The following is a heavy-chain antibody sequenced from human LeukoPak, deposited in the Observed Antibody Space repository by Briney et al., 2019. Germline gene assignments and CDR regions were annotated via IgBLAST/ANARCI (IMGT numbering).Heavy chain of an antibody. J-gene: IGHJ3*02. Sequence: GESLKISCKGSGYSFTNFWIGWVRQMPGKGLEWMGIIYPGDSNTRYSPSYQGQVTISADKSIGTAYLQWSSLKASDTAMYYCARQRDSSSWYFAFDIWGQGTMVTVSS. CDR1: GYSFTNFW. CDR2: IYPGDSNT. V-gene: IGHV5-51*01. D-gene: IGHD6-13*01. CDR3: ARQRDSSSWYFAFDI.